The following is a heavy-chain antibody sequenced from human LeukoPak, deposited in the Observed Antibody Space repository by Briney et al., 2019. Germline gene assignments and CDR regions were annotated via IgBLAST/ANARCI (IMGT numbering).Heavy chain of an antibody. CDR2: INHSGST. V-gene: IGHV4-34*01. Sequence: SETLSLTCAVYGGSFSGYYWSWIRQPPGKGLEWIGEINHSGSTNYNPSLKSRVTISVDTSKNQFSLKLSSVTAADTAVYYCARGLVAAAEPYYFDYWGQGTLVTVSS. J-gene: IGHJ4*02. D-gene: IGHD6-13*01. CDR3: ARGLVAAAEPYYFDY. CDR1: GGSFSGYY.